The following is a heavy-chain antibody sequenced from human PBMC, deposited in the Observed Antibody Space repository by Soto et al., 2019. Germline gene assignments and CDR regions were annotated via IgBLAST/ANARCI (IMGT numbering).Heavy chain of an antibody. D-gene: IGHD3-22*01. CDR2: ISGSSSII. CDR1: GFTFNNYT. Sequence: PGGSLRLSCAASGFTFNNYTINWVRQAPGKGLEWVSYISGSSSIIYYADSVKGRFTVSRDNARNSLFLQMNSLRDEDTAVYYCVRDITMKEVAGYYYYYGIDVWGHGTTVTVPS. CDR3: VRDITMKEVAGYYYYYGIDV. V-gene: IGHV3-48*02. J-gene: IGHJ6*02.